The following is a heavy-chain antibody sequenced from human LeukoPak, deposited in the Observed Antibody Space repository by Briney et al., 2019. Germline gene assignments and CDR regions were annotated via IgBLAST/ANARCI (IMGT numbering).Heavy chain of an antibody. Sequence: RGSLRLSCAGSGFTFSSYEMNWVRQAPGKGLEWVSYISSSGSTIYYADSVKGRFTISRDNAKNSLYLEMNSLRAEDTAVYYCARTDLGYSYGNPDYWGQGTLVTVSS. CDR3: ARTDLGYSYGNPDY. CDR2: ISSSGSTI. J-gene: IGHJ4*02. V-gene: IGHV3-48*03. D-gene: IGHD5-18*01. CDR1: GFTFSSYE.